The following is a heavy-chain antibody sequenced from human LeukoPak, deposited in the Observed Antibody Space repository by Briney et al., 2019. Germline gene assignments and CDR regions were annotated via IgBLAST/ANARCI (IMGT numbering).Heavy chain of an antibody. CDR1: GYTFTDYY. J-gene: IGHJ4*02. V-gene: IGHV1-69-2*01. D-gene: IGHD6-19*01. CDR3: ATDWSSGWSPTDY. CDR2: VDPEDGET. Sequence: GASVKVSCKVSGYTFTDYYMHWLQQAPGKGLEWKGLVDPEDGETIYAEKFQGRVTITADTSTDTAYMELSSLRSEDTAVYYCATDWSSGWSPTDYWGQGTLVTVSS.